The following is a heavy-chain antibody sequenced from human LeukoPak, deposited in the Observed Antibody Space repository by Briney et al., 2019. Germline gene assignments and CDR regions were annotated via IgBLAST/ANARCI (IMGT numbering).Heavy chain of an antibody. D-gene: IGHD6-13*01. V-gene: IGHV3-64*04. J-gene: IGHJ5*02. CDR2: ISSNGGST. CDR1: GFTFSRSA. CDR3: ARVQIIAAAVEWFDP. Sequence: GGSLRLSCSASGFTFSRSATHCVRQAPGRGGQYVSAISSNGGSTYYADSVKGRFTISRDKSKNTLYLQMNSLRAEDTAVYYCARVQIIAAAVEWFDPWGQGTLVTVSS.